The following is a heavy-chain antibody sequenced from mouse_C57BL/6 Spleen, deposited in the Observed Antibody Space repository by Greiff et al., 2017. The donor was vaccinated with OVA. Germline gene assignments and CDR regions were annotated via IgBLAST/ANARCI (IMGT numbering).Heavy chain of an antibody. Sequence: EVQGVESGGGLVQPKGSLKLSCAASGFSSNTYAMNWVRQAPGKGLEWVARIRSKSNNYATYYADSVKDRFTISRDDSESMLYLQMNNLKTEDTAMYYCVSEGGYGSSYYAMDYWGQGTSVTVSS. CDR1: GFSSNTYA. V-gene: IGHV10-1*01. CDR2: IRSKSNNYAT. D-gene: IGHD1-1*01. J-gene: IGHJ4*01. CDR3: VSEGGYGSSYYAMDY.